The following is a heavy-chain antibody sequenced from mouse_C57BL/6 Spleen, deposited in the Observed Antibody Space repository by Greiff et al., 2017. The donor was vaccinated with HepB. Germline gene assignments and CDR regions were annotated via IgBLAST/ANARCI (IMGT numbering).Heavy chain of an antibody. D-gene: IGHD2-3*01. V-gene: IGHV1-81*01. CDR1: GYTFTSYG. J-gene: IGHJ1*03. CDR2: IYPRSGNT. Sequence: LVESGAELARPGASVKLSCKASGYTFTSYGISWVKQRTGQGLEWIGEIYPRSGNTYYNEKFKGKATLTADKSSSTAYMELRSLTSEDSAVYFCARKPDDGYYRYFDVWGTGTTVTVSS. CDR3: ARKPDDGYYRYFDV.